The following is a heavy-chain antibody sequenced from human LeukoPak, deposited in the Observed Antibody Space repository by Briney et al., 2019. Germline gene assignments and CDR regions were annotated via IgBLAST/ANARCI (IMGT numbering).Heavy chain of an antibody. Sequence: SQTLSLTCTVSGGSISSGGYYWSWIRQPPGKGLEWIGYIYHSGSTYYNPSLKSRVTMSVDTSKNQFSLKLSSVTAADTAVYYCARELSGSRPFDYWGQGTLVIVSS. J-gene: IGHJ4*02. CDR2: IYHSGST. CDR3: ARELSGSRPFDY. CDR1: GGSISSGGYY. V-gene: IGHV4-30-2*01. D-gene: IGHD6-25*01.